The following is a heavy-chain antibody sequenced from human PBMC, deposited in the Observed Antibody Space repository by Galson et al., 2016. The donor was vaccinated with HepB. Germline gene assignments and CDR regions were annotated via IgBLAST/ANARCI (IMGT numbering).Heavy chain of an antibody. J-gene: IGHJ4*02. CDR1: GGSISANW. V-gene: IGHV4-4*02. CDR3: ARHITVSGTRGFDY. CDR2: IYHTGST. D-gene: IGHD2-8*01. Sequence: SETLSLTCTVSGGSISANWWSWVRRPPAKGLEWIGEIYHTGSTYYNPSLNSQVSISIDESKNQLSLRLTSVTAADTAVYYCARHITVSGTRGFDYWGQGILVTVSS.